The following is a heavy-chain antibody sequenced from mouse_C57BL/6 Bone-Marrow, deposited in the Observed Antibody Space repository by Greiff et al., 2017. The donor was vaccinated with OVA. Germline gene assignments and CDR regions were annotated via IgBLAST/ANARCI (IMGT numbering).Heavy chain of an antibody. D-gene: IGHD1-1*01. CDR1: GFTFSDYG. Sequence: EVQRVESGGGLVQPGGSLKLSCAASGFTFSDYGMAWVRQAPRKGPEWVAFISNLAYSIYYADTVTGRFTISREDAKNTLYLEMSSLRSEDTAMYYCARLGLLRRYYAMDYWGQGTSVTVSS. J-gene: IGHJ4*01. CDR2: ISNLAYSI. V-gene: IGHV5-15*01. CDR3: ARLGLLRRYYAMDY.